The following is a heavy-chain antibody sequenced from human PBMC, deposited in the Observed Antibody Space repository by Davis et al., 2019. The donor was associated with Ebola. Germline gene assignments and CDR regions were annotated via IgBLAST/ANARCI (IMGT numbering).Heavy chain of an antibody. Sequence: SETLSLTCAVYGGSFSGYYWSWIRQPPGKGLEWIGEINHSGSTNYNPSLKSRVTMSVDTSKNQFSLKLSSVTAADTAVYYCARGNRGGYSYGPGLFTFDFWGRGTPVTVSS. CDR3: ARGNRGGYSYGPGLFTFDF. V-gene: IGHV4-34*01. D-gene: IGHD5-18*01. CDR1: GGSFSGYY. CDR2: INHSGST. J-gene: IGHJ4*02.